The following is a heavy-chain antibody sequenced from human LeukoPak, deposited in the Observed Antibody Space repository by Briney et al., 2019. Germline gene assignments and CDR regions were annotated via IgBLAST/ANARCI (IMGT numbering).Heavy chain of an antibody. Sequence: GGSLRLSCAASGFTFSSYWMHWVRQAPGKGLVWVSRINSDGSSTSYADSVKGRFTISRDNAKNTLYLQMNSLRAEDTAVYNCAKTSYYYDSSGYYYFDYWGQGTLVTASS. J-gene: IGHJ4*02. CDR1: GFTFSSYW. CDR3: AKTSYYYDSSGYYYFDY. D-gene: IGHD3-22*01. V-gene: IGHV3-74*01. CDR2: INSDGSST.